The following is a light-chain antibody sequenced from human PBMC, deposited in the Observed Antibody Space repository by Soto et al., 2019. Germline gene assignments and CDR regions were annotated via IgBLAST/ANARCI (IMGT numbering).Light chain of an antibody. CDR2: SAS. J-gene: IGKJ3*01. CDR1: QGINRW. CDR3: QQGNSFPLT. Sequence: DIQMPQSPSSVSASVGDRVTITCRASQGINRWLAWHQQKPGKAPNLLIFSASTLKSGVPSRFSGSGSGTDFTLTITNVQPEDFATSYCQQGNSFPLTFGPGTKVDLK. V-gene: IGKV1-12*01.